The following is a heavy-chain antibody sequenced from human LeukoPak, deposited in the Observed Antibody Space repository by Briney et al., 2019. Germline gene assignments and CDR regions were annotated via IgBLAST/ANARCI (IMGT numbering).Heavy chain of an antibody. CDR2: IYYSGST. J-gene: IGHJ4*02. CDR3: ARGPPTYYDYVWGTGPFDY. Sequence: NTSETLSLTCTVSGGSISSYYWSWIRQPPGKGLEWIGYIYYSGSTNYNPSLKSRVTISLDTSKNQFSLKLSSVTAADTAVYYCARGPPTYYDYVWGTGPFDYWGQGTLVTVSS. D-gene: IGHD3-16*01. V-gene: IGHV4-59*01. CDR1: GGSISSYY.